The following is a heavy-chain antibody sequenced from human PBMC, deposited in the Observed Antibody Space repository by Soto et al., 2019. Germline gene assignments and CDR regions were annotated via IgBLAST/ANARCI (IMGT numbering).Heavy chain of an antibody. CDR1: GFTFSSYS. CDR3: ASAGRYYYDSSGYYEADAFDI. V-gene: IGHV3-21*01. CDR2: ISSSSSYI. Sequence: SLRLSCAASGFTFSSYSVNWVRQAPGKGLEWVSSISSSSSYIYYADSVKGRFTISRDNAKDSLYLQMNSLRAEDTAVYYCASAGRYYYDSSGYYEADAFDIWGQGTMGTV. D-gene: IGHD3-22*01. J-gene: IGHJ3*02.